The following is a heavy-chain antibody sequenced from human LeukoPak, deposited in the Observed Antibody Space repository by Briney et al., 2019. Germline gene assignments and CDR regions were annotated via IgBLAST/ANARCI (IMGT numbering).Heavy chain of an antibody. J-gene: IGHJ6*02. V-gene: IGHV1-69*05. D-gene: IGHD3-10*01. CDR1: GGTFSSYA. CDR3: ARFTMPRGVFGMDV. CDR2: IIPIFGTA. Sequence: SVKVSCKASGGTFSSYAISWVRQAPGQGLEWMGGIIPIFGTANYAQKFQGRVTITTDESTSTAYMELSSLRSEDTAVYYCARFTMPRGVFGMDVWGQGTTVIVSS.